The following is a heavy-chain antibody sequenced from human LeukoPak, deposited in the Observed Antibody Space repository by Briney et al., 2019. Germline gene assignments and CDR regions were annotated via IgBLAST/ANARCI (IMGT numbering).Heavy chain of an antibody. Sequence: ASVKVSCKASGYTFTGYYMHWVRQAPGQGLEWMGWINPNSGGSNYAQRFQGRVTMTRDTSISTAYMELSRLRSDDTAVYYCARELGRNAFDIWGQGTMVTVSS. V-gene: IGHV1-2*02. CDR3: ARELGRNAFDI. CDR2: INPNSGGS. D-gene: IGHD7-27*01. J-gene: IGHJ3*02. CDR1: GYTFTGYY.